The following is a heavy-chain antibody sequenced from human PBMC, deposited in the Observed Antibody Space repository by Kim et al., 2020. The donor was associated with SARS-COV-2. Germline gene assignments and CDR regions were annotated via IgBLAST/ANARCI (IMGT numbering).Heavy chain of an antibody. J-gene: IGHJ4*01. V-gene: IGHV3-23*01. Sequence: GGSLRLSCAASGFTFSSYAMSWVRQAPGKGLEWVSAISGSGGSTYYADSVKGRFTISRDNSKNTLYLQMNSLRAEDTAVYYCAKDGGITIFGVAVYYYFDYWGPGTLVTVSS. CDR2: ISGSGGST. CDR1: GFTFSSYA. D-gene: IGHD3-3*01. CDR3: AKDGGITIFGVAVYYYFDY.